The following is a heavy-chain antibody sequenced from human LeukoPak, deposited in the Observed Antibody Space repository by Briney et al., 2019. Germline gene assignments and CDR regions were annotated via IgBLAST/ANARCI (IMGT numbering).Heavy chain of an antibody. Sequence: GGSLRLSCVASGFTLSNYDMSWVRQAPGKGLEWIAALNGGRTFFQDSVRGRFTISRDNSKNTLYLQLNSLRGDDTAVYYCVKEVTGYGYFDYWGQGTLVTVSS. D-gene: IGHD2-2*03. V-gene: IGHV3-23*01. CDR2: LNGGRT. CDR3: VKEVTGYGYFDY. J-gene: IGHJ4*02. CDR1: GFTLSNYD.